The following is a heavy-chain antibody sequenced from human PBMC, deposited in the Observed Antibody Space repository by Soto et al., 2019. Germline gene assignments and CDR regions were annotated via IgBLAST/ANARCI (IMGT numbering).Heavy chain of an antibody. CDR2: INTHNGNT. CDR3: TREGSAPYYYYGMDA. Sequence: EVSLKVACKASGYTFSIYGISWVRQAPGEGLEWLGWINTHNGNTNYAQNLQGRVFMTADTSTNTAYMELRSLRSDDTAIYYCTREGSAPYYYYGMDARGQGTTVTVSS. D-gene: IGHD3-10*01. V-gene: IGHV1-18*01. CDR1: GYTFSIYG. J-gene: IGHJ6*02.